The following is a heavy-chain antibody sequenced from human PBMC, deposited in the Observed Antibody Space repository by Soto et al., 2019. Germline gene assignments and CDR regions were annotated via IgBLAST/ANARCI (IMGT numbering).Heavy chain of an antibody. D-gene: IGHD3-22*01. Sequence: KSGDTLSLSCTASGGSISSYHWSWIRQPPGKGLECLGYIYYSGRTIYNPSLKNRVTISVDTSKNQFSLKLSSVSAADTAVYYCARCDYDSSGCVDPGLFDYWGQGTLVTVSS. CDR1: GGSISSYH. CDR2: IYYSGRT. CDR3: ARCDYDSSGCVDPGLFDY. J-gene: IGHJ4*02. V-gene: IGHV4-59*07.